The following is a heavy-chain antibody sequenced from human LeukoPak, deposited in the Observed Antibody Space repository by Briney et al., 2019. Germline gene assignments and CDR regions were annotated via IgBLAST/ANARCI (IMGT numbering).Heavy chain of an antibody. V-gene: IGHV3-11*01. CDR1: GFTFSDYY. J-gene: IGHJ4*02. CDR3: ATVPEGSWYPSY. D-gene: IGHD6-13*01. Sequence: GGSLRLSCAASGFTFSDYYMSWIRQAPGEGLGWVSYISDSGSTIYYADSLQGRFTISRDNAKNSLYLQMNSLRAEDTAVYYCATVPEGSWYPSYWGQGTLVTVSS. CDR2: ISDSGSTI.